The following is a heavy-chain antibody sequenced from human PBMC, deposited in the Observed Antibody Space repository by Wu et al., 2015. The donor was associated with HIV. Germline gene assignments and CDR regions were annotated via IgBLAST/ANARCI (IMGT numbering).Heavy chain of an antibody. J-gene: IGHJ4*02. V-gene: IGHV1-18*01. Sequence: VQLVQSGGEVKKPGASVKAACKSSGYIFSDFGVHWVRQAPGEGLEWMGWISAQNGNRKYAQKFQGRVTMTTETSSGTAYMELRSLRSDDTAVYFCARGHYYDTSSSPMYWGPGTRVTVSS. CDR1: GYIFSDFG. CDR2: ISAQNGNR. D-gene: IGHD3-22*01. CDR3: ARGHYYDTSSSPMY.